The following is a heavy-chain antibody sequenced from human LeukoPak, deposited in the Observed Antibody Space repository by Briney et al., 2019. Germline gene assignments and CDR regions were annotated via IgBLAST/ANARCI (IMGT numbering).Heavy chain of an antibody. D-gene: IGHD3-22*01. J-gene: IGHJ4*02. CDR2: IYYSGST. Sequence: SETLSLTCTVSGGSISSYYWSWIRQPPGKGLEWIGYIYYSGSTNYNPSLKSRVPISVDTSKNQFSLKLSSVTAADTAVYYCAGTYYYDSSGYYHYSLWGQGTLVTVSS. CDR1: GGSISSYY. V-gene: IGHV4-59*01. CDR3: AGTYYYDSSGYYHYSL.